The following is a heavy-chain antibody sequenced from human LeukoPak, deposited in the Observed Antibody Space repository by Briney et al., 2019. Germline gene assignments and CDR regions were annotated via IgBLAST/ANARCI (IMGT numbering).Heavy chain of an antibody. Sequence: GGSLRLSCAASGFSFSSYAMHWVRQAPGKGLEWVSVIYSGGSIYYADSVKGRFTISRDNSKNTLYLQMNSLRAEDTAVYYCARSKYSSGLYYFDYWGQGTLVTVSS. CDR3: ARSKYSSGLYYFDY. CDR2: IYSGGSI. J-gene: IGHJ4*02. D-gene: IGHD6-19*01. CDR1: GFSFSSYA. V-gene: IGHV3-53*01.